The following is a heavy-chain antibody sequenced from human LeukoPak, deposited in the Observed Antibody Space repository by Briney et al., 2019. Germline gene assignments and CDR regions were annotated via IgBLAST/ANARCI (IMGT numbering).Heavy chain of an antibody. D-gene: IGHD3-3*01. V-gene: IGHV4-30-4*01. Sequence: SETLSLTCTVSGGSISSGDYYWSSIRQPPGKGLEWIGYIYYSGSNYYNPSLKSRVTISVDTSKNQFSLKLSSVTAADTAVYYCARSPDFYWYFDLWGRGTLVTVSS. CDR1: GGSISSGDYY. J-gene: IGHJ2*01. CDR2: IYYSGSN. CDR3: ARSPDFYWYFDL.